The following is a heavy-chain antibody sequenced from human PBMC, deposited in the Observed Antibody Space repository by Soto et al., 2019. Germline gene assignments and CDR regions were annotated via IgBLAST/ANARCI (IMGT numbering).Heavy chain of an antibody. CDR2: IYWDDDK. V-gene: IGHV2-5*02. CDR3: AHGLYYEFWSGSDTPPYYFDY. D-gene: IGHD3-3*01. J-gene: IGHJ4*02. Sequence: QITLKESGPTLVKPTQTLTLTCTFSGFSLSTSGVGVGWIRQPPGKALEWLALIYWDDDKRYSPSLKSRLTITKDTSKTQVVLTMTNMDPVDTATDYCAHGLYYEFWSGSDTPPYYFDYWGQGTLVTVSS. CDR1: GFSLSTSGVG.